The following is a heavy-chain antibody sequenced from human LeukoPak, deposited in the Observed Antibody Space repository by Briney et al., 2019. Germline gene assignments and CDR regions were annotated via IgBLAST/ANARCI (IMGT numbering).Heavy chain of an antibody. J-gene: IGHJ4*02. CDR3: ARVGRGDWYYFDY. V-gene: IGHV1-2*02. D-gene: IGHD2-21*02. CDR1: GYTFTGYY. CDR2: INPNSGGT. Sequence: ASVKVSCKASGYTFTGYYMHWVRQAPGQGLEXXGWINPNSGGTNYAQKFQGRVTMTRDTSISTAYMELSRLRSDDTAVYYCARVGRGDWYYFDYWGQGTLVTVSS.